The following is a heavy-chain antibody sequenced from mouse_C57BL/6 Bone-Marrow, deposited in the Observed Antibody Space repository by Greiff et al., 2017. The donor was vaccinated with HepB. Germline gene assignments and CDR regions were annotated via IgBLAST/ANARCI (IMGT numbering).Heavy chain of an antibody. Sequence: EVKVEESGGGLVQPGGSMKLSCVASGFTFSNYWMIWVRQSPEKGLEWVAQIRLKSDNYATHYAESVKGRFTISRDDSKSSVYLQMNNLRAEDTGIYYCTGGDGVAPGYFDVWGTGTTVTVSS. V-gene: IGHV6-3*01. D-gene: IGHD1-1*01. J-gene: IGHJ1*03. CDR3: TGGDGVAPGYFDV. CDR2: IRLKSDNYAT. CDR1: GFTFSNYW.